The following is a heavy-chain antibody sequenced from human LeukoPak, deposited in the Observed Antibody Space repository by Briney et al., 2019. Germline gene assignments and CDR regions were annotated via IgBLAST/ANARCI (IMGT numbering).Heavy chain of an antibody. CDR2: IWNDGTDE. V-gene: IGHV3-33*06. J-gene: IGHJ4*02. D-gene: IGHD4-17*01. CDR1: GFTFSSYG. Sequence: PGXXLRLSCVGSGFTFSSYGMHWVRQPPGKGLEWVAAIWNDGTDEFYSDSVKGRFTISRDNSKSTVYLQMNSLRAEDTAVYYCAKEDDYGDLFDYWGQGTLVTVSS. CDR3: AKEDDYGDLFDY.